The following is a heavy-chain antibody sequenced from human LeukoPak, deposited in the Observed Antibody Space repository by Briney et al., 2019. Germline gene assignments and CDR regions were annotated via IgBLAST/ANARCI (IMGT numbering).Heavy chain of an antibody. CDR1: GFTFSDYY. CDR2: ISSSGSTI. J-gene: IGHJ4*02. V-gene: IGHV3-11*01. Sequence: KAGGSLRLSCAASGFTFSDYYMSWIRQAPGKGLEWVSYISSSGSTIYYADSVKGRFTISRDNAKNSLYLQMNSLRAEDTAVYYCARYDSSGWYVDYWGQGTLVTVSS. CDR3: ARYDSSGWYVDY. D-gene: IGHD6-19*01.